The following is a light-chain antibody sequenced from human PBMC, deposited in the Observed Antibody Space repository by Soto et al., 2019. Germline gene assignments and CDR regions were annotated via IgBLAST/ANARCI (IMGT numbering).Light chain of an antibody. CDR2: AAS. J-gene: IGKJ1*01. CDR1: QSVSSY. V-gene: IGKV3-11*01. Sequence: EIVLTQSPATLSLSPGERATLSCRASQSVSSYLAWYQQKPGQAPRLLIYAASNRATDIPARFSGSGSGTDFTLTISRLEREDFAVYYCQHYGSSWTFGQGTKVDIK. CDR3: QHYGSSWT.